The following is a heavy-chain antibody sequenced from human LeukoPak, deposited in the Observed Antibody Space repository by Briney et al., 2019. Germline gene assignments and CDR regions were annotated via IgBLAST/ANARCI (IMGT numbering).Heavy chain of an antibody. CDR1: GGSISSSSYH. J-gene: IGHJ4*02. V-gene: IGHV4-39*01. Sequence: SETLSLTCSVSGGSISSSSYHWGWIRQSPGKGLEWIGSIYYSGSAYYNPSLKSRLTISVDTSKNQFSLKLNSVTAADTAVYYCARCISMVRGVIRPPVYWGQGTLVTVSS. CDR3: ARCISMVRGVIRPPVY. D-gene: IGHD3-10*01. CDR2: IYYSGSA.